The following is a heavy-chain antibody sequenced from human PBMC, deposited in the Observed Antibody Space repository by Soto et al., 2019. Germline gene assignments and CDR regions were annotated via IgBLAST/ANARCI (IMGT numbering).Heavy chain of an antibody. Sequence: SETLSLTCAVYGGSFSDYHWSWIRQPPGKGLEWIGEITNRGIANYNPSLGGRVTMSEDTSTNHFSLRLSSVTAADTAMYYCVSGSVGDCGGSRCYNVGFGPWGPGMLVTVSS. CDR3: VSGSVGDCGGSRCYNVGFGP. D-gene: IGHD2-15*01. CDR1: GGSFSDYH. CDR2: ITNRGIA. J-gene: IGHJ5*02. V-gene: IGHV4-34*01.